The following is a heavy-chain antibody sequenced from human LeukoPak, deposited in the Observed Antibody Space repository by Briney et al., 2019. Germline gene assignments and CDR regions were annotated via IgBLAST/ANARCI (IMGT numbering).Heavy chain of an antibody. CDR2: IYKSGST. D-gene: IGHD6-13*01. CDR1: GGSISSGSYY. Sequence: PSQTLSLTFTVSGGSISSGSYYWSWIRQPAGKGLEYIGRIYKSGSTNYNPSLKSRVTMSVDTSKNQFSLKLSSVTAADTAVYYCARDLGRVAAAGTPHGWFDPWGQGTLVTVSS. CDR3: ARDLGRVAAAGTPHGWFDP. J-gene: IGHJ5*02. V-gene: IGHV4-61*02.